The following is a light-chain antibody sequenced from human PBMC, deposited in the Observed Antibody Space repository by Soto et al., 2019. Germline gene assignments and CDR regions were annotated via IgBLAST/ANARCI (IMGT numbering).Light chain of an antibody. V-gene: IGKV1-12*01. CDR3: QQASSFPLT. CDR2: SAS. Sequence: IQMTQSPSSVSASVGARVTIPCRASQPISSWLAWYQQKPGQPPNLLIYSASTLRSGVPSRFSGSESGTLFTLTITNLQPEDFATYYCQQASSFPLTFGGGTKVEV. CDR1: QPISSW. J-gene: IGKJ4*01.